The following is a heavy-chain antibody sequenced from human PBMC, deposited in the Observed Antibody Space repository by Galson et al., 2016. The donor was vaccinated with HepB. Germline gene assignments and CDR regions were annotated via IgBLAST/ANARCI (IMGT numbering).Heavy chain of an antibody. V-gene: IGHV3-33*01. J-gene: IGHJ4*02. CDR3: ARQNRRTTVTSPLDY. CDR2: IWFDASNK. Sequence: SLRLSCAASGFTFSNYGMERVRQAPGKGLEWVAIIWFDASNKYYGDSVKGRFTISRDNSKNTLYLQMNSLRAEDTAFYYCARQNRRTTVTSPLDYWGQGTLVTVSS. CDR1: GFTFSNYG. D-gene: IGHD4-17*01.